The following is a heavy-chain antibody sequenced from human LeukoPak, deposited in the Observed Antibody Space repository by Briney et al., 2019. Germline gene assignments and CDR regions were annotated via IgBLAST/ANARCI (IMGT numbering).Heavy chain of an antibody. CDR3: ASSRYYDILTGYSAFDY. J-gene: IGHJ4*02. V-gene: IGHV4-4*07. Sequence: SETLSLTCSVSGGSIDNYHLTWIRQPAGKGLEWIGRFYNSGSTNYNPSLRSRVTMSIDRSKNQFSLKLSSVTAADTAVYYCASSRYYDILTGYSAFDYWGQGTLVTVSS. D-gene: IGHD3-9*01. CDR2: FYNSGST. CDR1: GGSIDNYH.